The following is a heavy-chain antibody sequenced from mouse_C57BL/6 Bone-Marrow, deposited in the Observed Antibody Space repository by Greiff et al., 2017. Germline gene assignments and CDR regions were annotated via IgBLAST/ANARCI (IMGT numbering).Heavy chain of an antibody. CDR1: GYTFTSYW. CDR3: ARGLLLRDPWFAY. CDR2: IDPSDSYT. D-gene: IGHD1-1*01. V-gene: IGHV1-69*01. J-gene: IGHJ3*01. Sequence: VQLQQPGAELVMPGASVKLSCKASGYTFTSYWMHWVKQRPGQGLEWIGEIDPSDSYTNYNHKFKGKSTVTVDKSSSTAYMQLISLTSADSAVYYCARGLLLRDPWFAYWGQGTLVTVSA.